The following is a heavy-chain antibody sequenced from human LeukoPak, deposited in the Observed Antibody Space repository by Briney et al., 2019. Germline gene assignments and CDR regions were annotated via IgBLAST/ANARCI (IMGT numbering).Heavy chain of an antibody. CDR3: ATAPYYDILTGSQTDY. D-gene: IGHD3-9*01. V-gene: IGHV3-23*01. CDR2: ISGSGGST. Sequence: GGSLRLSCAASGFTFSGYAMSWVRQAPGKGQEWVSAISGSGGSTYYADSVKGRFTISRDNSKNTLYLQMNSLRAEDTAVYYCATAPYYDILTGSQTDYWGQGTLVTVSS. J-gene: IGHJ4*02. CDR1: GFTFSGYA.